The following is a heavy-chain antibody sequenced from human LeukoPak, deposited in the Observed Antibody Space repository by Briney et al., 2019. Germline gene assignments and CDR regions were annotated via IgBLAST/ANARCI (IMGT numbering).Heavy chain of an antibody. D-gene: IGHD3-10*01. Sequence: GGSLRLSCAASGFTFSGYTMHWVRQAPGKGLEYVSAISSNGVSTYYGASVKGRFTISRDNSKNTLYLQMGSLRAEDMAVYYCARGGPWFGAAFDIWGQGTMVTVSS. CDR1: GFTFSGYT. CDR3: ARGGPWFGAAFDI. V-gene: IGHV3-64*02. J-gene: IGHJ3*02. CDR2: ISSNGVST.